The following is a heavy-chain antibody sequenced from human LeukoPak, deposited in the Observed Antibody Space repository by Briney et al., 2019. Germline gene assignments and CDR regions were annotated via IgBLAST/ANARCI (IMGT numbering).Heavy chain of an antibody. CDR2: ISSSSTI. J-gene: IGHJ6*03. V-gene: IGHV3-48*01. CDR3: ARAGQLLPDNYYYHYMDV. D-gene: IGHD2-2*01. CDR1: GFTFSSYS. Sequence: GGSLRLSCAASGFTFSSYSMNWVRQAPGKGLEWVSYISSSSTIYYADSVKGRFTISRDNAKNSLYLQMNSLRAEDTAVYYCARAGQLLPDNYYYHYMDVWGKGTTVTVSS.